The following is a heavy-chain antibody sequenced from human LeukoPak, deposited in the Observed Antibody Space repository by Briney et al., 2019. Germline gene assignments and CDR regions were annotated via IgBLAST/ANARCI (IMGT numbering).Heavy chain of an antibody. D-gene: IGHD3-10*01. CDR2: IYHSGST. V-gene: IGHV4-4*02. J-gene: IGHJ5*02. CDR1: GGSISSSNW. Sequence: ASGTLSLTCAVSGGSISSSNWWSWVRQPPGKGLEWIGEIYHSGSTNYNPSLKSRVTISVDKSKNQFSLKLSSVTAADTAVYYCARDQRDYYGSGSYYNSNWFDPWGQGTLVPVSA. CDR3: ARDQRDYYGSGSYYNSNWFDP.